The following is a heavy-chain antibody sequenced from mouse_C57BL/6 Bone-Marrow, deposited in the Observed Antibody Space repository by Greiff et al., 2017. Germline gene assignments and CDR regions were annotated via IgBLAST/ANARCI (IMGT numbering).Heavy chain of an antibody. J-gene: IGHJ4*01. D-gene: IGHD2-2*01. CDR1: GYTFTSYW. V-gene: IGHV1-59*01. CDR3: ARWVYYGYFYAMDY. CDR2: IAPSDSYT. Sequence: QVQLQQPGAELVRPGTSVKLSCKASGYTFTSYWMHWVKQRPGQGLEWIGVIAPSDSYTTYNQKFKGKATLTVDPSSSTAYMQLSSLPSEDSAVYYCARWVYYGYFYAMDYWGQGTSVTVPS.